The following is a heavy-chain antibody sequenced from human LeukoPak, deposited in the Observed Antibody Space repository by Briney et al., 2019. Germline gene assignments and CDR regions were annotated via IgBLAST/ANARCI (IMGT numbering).Heavy chain of an antibody. CDR3: ARTPSGSYLDY. J-gene: IGHJ4*02. Sequence: GGSLRLSCAASGFTVGSNYMSWVRQAPGKGLEWVSVIYSGGSTYYADSVKGRFTISRDNSKNTLYLQMNSLRAEDTAVYYCARTPSGSYLDYWGQGTLVTVSS. CDR2: IYSGGST. CDR1: GFTVGSNY. V-gene: IGHV3-66*01. D-gene: IGHD3-10*01.